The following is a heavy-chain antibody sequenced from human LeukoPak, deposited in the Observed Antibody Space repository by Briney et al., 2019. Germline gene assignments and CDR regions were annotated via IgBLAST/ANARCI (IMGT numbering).Heavy chain of an antibody. CDR2: TIPILGIA. CDR3: ARTSGYVLTDY. D-gene: IGHD5-12*01. J-gene: IGHJ4*02. CDR1: GGTFSSYA. V-gene: IGHV1-69*04. Sequence: SVKVSCKASGGTFSSYAISWVRQAPGQGLEWMGRTIPILGIANYAQKFQGRVTITADKSTSTAYMEPSSLRSEDTAVYYCARTSGYVLTDYWGQGTLATVSS.